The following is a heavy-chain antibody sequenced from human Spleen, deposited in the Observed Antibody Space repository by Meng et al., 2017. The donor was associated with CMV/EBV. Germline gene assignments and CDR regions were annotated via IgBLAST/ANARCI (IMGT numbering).Heavy chain of an antibody. CDR3: ARVVTTFGAGGTFDV. Sequence: SETLSLTCTVAGDSIHSNSYYWDWIRQPPGKGLEWIGSIYYSDNTYYRPSLKSRLTISVDTSKNQFSLRLTSVTAADTAVYYCARVVTTFGAGGTFDVWGQGTLVTVSS. D-gene: IGHD3-3*01. CDR1: GDSIHSNSYY. V-gene: IGHV4-39*07. J-gene: IGHJ3*01. CDR2: IYYSDNT.